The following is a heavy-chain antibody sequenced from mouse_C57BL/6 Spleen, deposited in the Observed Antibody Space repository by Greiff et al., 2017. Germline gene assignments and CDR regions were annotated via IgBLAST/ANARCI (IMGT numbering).Heavy chain of an antibody. D-gene: IGHD2-4*01. CDR2: IDPSDSET. Sequence: VQLQQPGAELVRPGSSVKLSCKASGYTFTSYWMHWVKQRPIQGLEWIGNIDPSDSETHYNQKFKDKATLTVDKSSSTAYMQLSSLTSEDSAVYYCARNDYDGDYYAMDYWGQGTSVTVSS. CDR1: GYTFTSYW. V-gene: IGHV1-52*01. J-gene: IGHJ4*01. CDR3: ARNDYDGDYYAMDY.